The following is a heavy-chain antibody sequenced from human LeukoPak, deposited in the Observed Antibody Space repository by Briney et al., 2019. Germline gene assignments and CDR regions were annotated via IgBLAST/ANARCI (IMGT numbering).Heavy chain of an antibody. CDR2: ISGSGDYI. D-gene: IGHD6-13*01. J-gene: IGHJ6*03. V-gene: IGHV3-21*01. Sequence: GGSLRLSCTASGFTFSSYTMNWVRQAPGKGLEWVSSISGSGDYIFYADSMKGRFTISRDNARNSLYLQVNSLRAEDTAVYYCARGGADSSSWYSPYYYYMDVWGKGTTVTVSS. CDR3: ARGGADSSSWYSPYYYYMDV. CDR1: GFTFSSYT.